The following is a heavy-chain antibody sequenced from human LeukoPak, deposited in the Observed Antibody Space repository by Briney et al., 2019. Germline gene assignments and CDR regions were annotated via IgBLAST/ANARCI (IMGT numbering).Heavy chain of an antibody. CDR2: INPNSGGT. Sequence: GSVKVSCKASGYTFTGYYMHWVRQAPGQGLEWMGWINPNSGGTNYAQKFQGRVTMTRDTSISTAYMELSRLRSDDTAVYYCARAARYRPYEWELPDFDYWGQGTLVTVSS. J-gene: IGHJ4*02. V-gene: IGHV1-2*02. CDR3: ARAARYRPYEWELPDFDY. D-gene: IGHD1-26*01. CDR1: GYTFTGYY.